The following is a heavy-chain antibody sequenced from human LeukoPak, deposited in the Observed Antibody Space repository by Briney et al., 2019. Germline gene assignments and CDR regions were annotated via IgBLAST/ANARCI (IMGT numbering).Heavy chain of an antibody. CDR3: AKGPPEYCSGGSCHSGRNWIDP. J-gene: IGHJ5*02. V-gene: IGHV1-2*02. CDR2: INPNSGGA. Sequence: ASVKVSCKASGYIFSGYYMHWLRQAPGQGLEWMGWINPNSGGADYAQKFRGRVTMTRDTSISTAYMALSRLRSDDTAVYYCAKGPPEYCSGGSCHSGRNWIDPWGQGTLVTVSS. D-gene: IGHD2-15*01. CDR1: GYIFSGYY.